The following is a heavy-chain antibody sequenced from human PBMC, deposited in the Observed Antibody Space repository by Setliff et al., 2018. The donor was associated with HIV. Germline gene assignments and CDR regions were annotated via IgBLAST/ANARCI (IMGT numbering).Heavy chain of an antibody. CDR3: VRQYYDYVWGTYRSQYYFDN. CDR1: GGSITSSSSY. D-gene: IGHD3-16*02. J-gene: IGHJ4*02. CDR2: VYYSGST. Sequence: SETLSLTCTVSGGSITSSSSYWGWIRQPPGKGLEWIGSVYYSGSTYYNPSLESRVTISVDTSKNQFSLKLSSVTAADTAVYYCVRQYYDYVWGTYRSQYYFDNWGQGTLVTVSS. V-gene: IGHV4-39*01.